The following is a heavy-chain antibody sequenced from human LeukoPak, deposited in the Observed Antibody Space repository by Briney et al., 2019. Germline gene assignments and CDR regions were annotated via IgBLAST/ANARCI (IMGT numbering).Heavy chain of an antibody. D-gene: IGHD6-6*01. J-gene: IGHJ6*03. CDR1: GGTFSSYA. CDR2: IIPIFGTA. CDR3: ASIAACHYYYYYMDV. Sequence: ASVKVSCKASGGTFSSYAISWVRQAPGQGLEWMGGIIPIFGTANYAQKFQGRVTITTDESTSTAYMELSSLRSEDTAVYYCASIAACHYYYYYMDVWGKGTTVTVSS. V-gene: IGHV1-69*05.